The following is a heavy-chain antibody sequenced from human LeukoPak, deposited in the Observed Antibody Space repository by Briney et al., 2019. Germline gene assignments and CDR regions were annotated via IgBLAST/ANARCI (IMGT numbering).Heavy chain of an antibody. D-gene: IGHD6-19*01. CDR3: ARNSHGYSSGWLQFNFDY. V-gene: IGHV1-18*01. CDR2: INTYNGNT. Sequence: GAAVKVSFKASGYTFTSYGISWVRQAPGQGVEGVGWINTYNGNTNYAQKHQGRVTMTTDTSTSTAYMELRSLRSDDTAVYCCARNSHGYSSGWLQFNFDYWGQGTLVTVSS. J-gene: IGHJ4*02. CDR1: GYTFTSYG.